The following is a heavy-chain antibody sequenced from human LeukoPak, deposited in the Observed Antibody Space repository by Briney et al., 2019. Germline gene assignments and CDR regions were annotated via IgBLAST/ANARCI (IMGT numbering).Heavy chain of an antibody. J-gene: IGHJ4*02. V-gene: IGHV1-18*01. D-gene: IGHD4-17*01. Sequence: ASVKVSCKASGYTFTSYGISWVRQAPGQGLEWMGWISAYNGNTNYAQKLQGRVTMTTDTSTSTAYMELRSLRSDDTAVYYCARAGSMITAVTTHTIDYWGQGTLVTVSS. CDR2: ISAYNGNT. CDR1: GYTFTSYG. CDR3: ARAGSMITAVTTHTIDY.